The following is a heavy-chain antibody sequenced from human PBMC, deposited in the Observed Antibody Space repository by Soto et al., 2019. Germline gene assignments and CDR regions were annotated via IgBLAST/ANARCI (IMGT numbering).Heavy chain of an antibody. Sequence: EVQLVESGGGVVKHGESLRLSCAASGCTGSNNYMSWVSQAPGEGLEWVSFIYSGGNTYYAYSVNGRVSISRDKSKTTVELQRNILRVGDSDGYFCTGRPGSWGQGTLFPVTS. J-gene: IGHJ5*02. CDR2: IYSGGNT. CDR3: TGRPGS. CDR1: GCTGSNNY. V-gene: IGHV3-66*01. D-gene: IGHD7-27*01.